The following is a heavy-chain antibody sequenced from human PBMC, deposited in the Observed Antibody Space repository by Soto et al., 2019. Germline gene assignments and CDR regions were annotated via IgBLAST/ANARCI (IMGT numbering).Heavy chain of an antibody. D-gene: IGHD2-15*01. CDR2: ISYNGRNK. V-gene: IGHV3-30*04. CDR1: GFTFSSYA. J-gene: IGHJ3*02. Sequence: LRLSCAASGFTFSSYAMHWVRQAPGKGLEWVAVISYNGRNKYYADSVKGRFTISRDNSKNTLYLQMNSLRAEDTAVYYCAREEGYCSGGSCYPDAFDIWGQGTMVTVSS. CDR3: AREEGYCSGGSCYPDAFDI.